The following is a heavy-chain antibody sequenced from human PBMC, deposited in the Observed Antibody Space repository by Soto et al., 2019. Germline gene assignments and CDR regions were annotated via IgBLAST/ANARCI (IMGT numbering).Heavy chain of an antibody. Sequence: ASVKVSCKTSGYTFTSYDINCVRQATGQGLEWMGWMNPNSGNTGYAQKFQGRVTMTRNTSISAAYMELSSLRSEDTAVYYCARERSSGWYVDYWGQGTLVTVSS. CDR1: GYTFTSYD. CDR3: ARERSSGWYVDY. J-gene: IGHJ4*02. D-gene: IGHD6-19*01. CDR2: MNPNSGNT. V-gene: IGHV1-8*01.